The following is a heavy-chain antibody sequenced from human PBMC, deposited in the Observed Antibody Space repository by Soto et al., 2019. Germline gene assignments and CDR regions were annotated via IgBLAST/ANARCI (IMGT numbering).Heavy chain of an antibody. D-gene: IGHD2-21*02. J-gene: IGHJ3*01. CDR2: VSGGGDGT. CDR3: AKKGLGSLATYCNYGDCHYAFDL. V-gene: IGHV3-23*01. CDR1: GFTFTNYA. Sequence: EVQLLESGGGLVQPGGSLRLSCAASGFTFTNYAMSWVRQAPGKGLEWVSTVSGGGDGTYYADSVKGRFSTSRDNSRNTVYLQMNSLRAEDTAVYYCAKKGLGSLATYCNYGDCHYAFDLWGQGTILTVSS.